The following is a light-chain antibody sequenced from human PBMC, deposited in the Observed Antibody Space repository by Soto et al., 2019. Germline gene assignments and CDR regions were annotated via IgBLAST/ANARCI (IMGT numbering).Light chain of an antibody. Sequence: EIVLTQSPGTLSLSPGERATLSCRASQTISSSFLAWYQQKPGQAPRLLIYRASRRAPGIPDRVSGSGSWTDFTLTISRREPEDFAVYYCHQFGSTPLDTFGPGTKVEIK. CDR3: HQFGSTPLDT. V-gene: IGKV3-20*01. CDR1: QTISSSF. CDR2: RAS. J-gene: IGKJ3*01.